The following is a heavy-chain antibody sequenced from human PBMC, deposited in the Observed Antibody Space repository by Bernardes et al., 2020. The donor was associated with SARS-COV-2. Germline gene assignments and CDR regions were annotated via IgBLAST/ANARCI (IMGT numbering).Heavy chain of an antibody. CDR1: GGSISSSSYY. J-gene: IGHJ4*02. V-gene: IGHV4-39*01. CDR3: ASLIAAAGTDYFDY. Sequence: SETLSLTCTVSGGSISSSSYYWGWIRQPPGKGLEWIGSIYDSGSTYYNPSLKSRVTLSVDTSKNQFSLNLSSVTAADTALYYCASLIAAAGTDYFDYWGQGTLVTVSS. D-gene: IGHD6-13*01. CDR2: IYDSGST.